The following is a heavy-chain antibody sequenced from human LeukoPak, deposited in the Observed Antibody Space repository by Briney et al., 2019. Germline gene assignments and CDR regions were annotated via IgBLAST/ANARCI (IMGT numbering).Heavy chain of an antibody. CDR2: IKQDGQYGGEK. CDR3: ARRLWTSWFYFDY. J-gene: IGHJ4*02. D-gene: IGHD2-2*01. V-gene: IGHV3-7*01. CDR1: GFTFSSYW. Sequence: GGSLRLSCAASGFTFSSYWMSWVRQAPGKGQESVANIKQDGQYGGEKYYVDSVEGRFTISRDNGENSLYLEMTSLRVEDTAVYYCARRLWTSWFYFDYWGQGTLVTVSS.